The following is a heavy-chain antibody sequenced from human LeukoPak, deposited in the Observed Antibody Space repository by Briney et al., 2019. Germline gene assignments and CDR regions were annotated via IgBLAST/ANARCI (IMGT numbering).Heavy chain of an antibody. D-gene: IGHD2-8*01. Sequence: GGSLGLSCAASGFTFSSYEMNWVRQAPGEGLEWVSYISSSGSTIYYADSVKGRFTISRDNAKNSLYLQMNSLRAEDTAVYYCAISNGYGMDVWGQGTTVTVSS. J-gene: IGHJ6*02. CDR2: ISSSGSTI. CDR3: AISNGYGMDV. CDR1: GFTFSSYE. V-gene: IGHV3-48*03.